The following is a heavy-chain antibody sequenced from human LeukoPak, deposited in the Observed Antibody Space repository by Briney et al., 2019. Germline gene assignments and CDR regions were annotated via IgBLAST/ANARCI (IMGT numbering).Heavy chain of an antibody. V-gene: IGHV3-23*01. CDR3: AKDGYYYGSGSYYEDYYMDV. D-gene: IGHD3-10*01. CDR1: GLTFSSYA. Sequence: GGSLRLSCAASGLTFSSYAMSWVRQAPGKGLEWVSAISGSGGSTYYADSVKGRFTISRDNSKNTLYLQMNSLRAEDTAIYYCAKDGYYYGSGSYYEDYYMDVWGKGTTVTVSS. CDR2: ISGSGGST. J-gene: IGHJ6*03.